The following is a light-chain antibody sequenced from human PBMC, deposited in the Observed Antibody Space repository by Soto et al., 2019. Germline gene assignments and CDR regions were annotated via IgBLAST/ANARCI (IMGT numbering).Light chain of an antibody. V-gene: IGLV2-14*01. J-gene: IGLJ2*01. CDR2: EVS. CDR3: SSYTSSSALRV. Sequence: QSALTQPASVSGSPGQSITISCTGTSSDIGGYNYVSWYQQHPGKAPKLMIYEVSNRPSGVSHRFSGSKSGNTASLTISGLQGEDEADYYCSSYTSSSALRVFGGGTKLTVL. CDR1: SSDIGGYNY.